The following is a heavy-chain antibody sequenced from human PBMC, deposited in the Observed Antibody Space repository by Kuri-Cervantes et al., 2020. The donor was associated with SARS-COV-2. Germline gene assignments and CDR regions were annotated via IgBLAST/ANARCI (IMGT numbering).Heavy chain of an antibody. D-gene: IGHD3-10*01. CDR1: GYTFTSYG. J-gene: IGHJ6*03. CDR2: ISASNGNT. CDR3: AREGSWELLGYMDV. Sequence: ASVKVSCKASGYTFTSYGISWVRQAPGQGLEWMGWISASNGNTNYAENFQGRVTMTTDTSTKTAYLELRSLRSDDTAVYYCAREGSWELLGYMDVWGKGTTVTVSS. V-gene: IGHV1-18*01.